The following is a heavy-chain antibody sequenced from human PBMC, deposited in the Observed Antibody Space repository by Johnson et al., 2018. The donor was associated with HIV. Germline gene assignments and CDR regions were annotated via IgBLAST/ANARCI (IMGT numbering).Heavy chain of an antibody. CDR2: IKTKTDGGTT. Sequence: VQLVESGGGLVKPGGSLRLSCAASGFTFSNAWMNWVRQAPGKGLEWIGRIKTKTDGGTTDYAAPVKGRFTISRDDSKNTRYLQMNSLKTEDTAVYYCTTDGMWWRTAFDIWGQGTLVTVSS. J-gene: IGHJ3*02. D-gene: IGHD2-21*01. CDR3: TTDGMWWRTAFDI. V-gene: IGHV3-15*01. CDR1: GFTFSNAW.